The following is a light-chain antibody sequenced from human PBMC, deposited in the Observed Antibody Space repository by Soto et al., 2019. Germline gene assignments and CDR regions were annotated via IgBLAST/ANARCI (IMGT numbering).Light chain of an antibody. CDR2: LGS. CDR1: QSLLHSNGYNY. V-gene: IGKV2-28*01. J-gene: IGKJ2*01. CDR3: MQALQTPYT. Sequence: DIVMPQSPLSLPVTPGEPASISCRSSQSLLHSNGYNYLDWYLQKPVQSPQLLIYLGSNRSSGVPDRFSGSGSGTDFTLKISRVEAEDVGVYYCMQALQTPYTFGQGTKLEIK.